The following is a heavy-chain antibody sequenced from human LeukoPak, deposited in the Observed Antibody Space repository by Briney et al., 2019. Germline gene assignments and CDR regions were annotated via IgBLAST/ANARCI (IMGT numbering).Heavy chain of an antibody. V-gene: IGHV3-20*04. D-gene: IGHD3-3*01. Sequence: PGGSLRLSCVASGFIFDNYGLSWVRQVPGKGLEWVSGINWNGDSTGYVDSVKGRFTISRDNDKNSLYLQMNSLRAEDTAFYYCAGDGLPYYNFWSGYPYWGQGILVTVSS. CDR3: AGDGLPYYNFWSGYPY. CDR2: INWNGDST. CDR1: GFIFDNYG. J-gene: IGHJ4*02.